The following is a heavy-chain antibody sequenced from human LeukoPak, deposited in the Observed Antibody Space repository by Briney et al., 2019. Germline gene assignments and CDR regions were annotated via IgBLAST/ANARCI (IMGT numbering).Heavy chain of an antibody. J-gene: IGHJ4*02. CDR2: IKSKTDGGTT. CDR3: TTDYGDYGGSFDY. V-gene: IGHV3-15*01. Sequence: GGSLRLSCATSGFTLSSYAMSWVRQAPGKGLEWVGRIKSKTDGGTTDYAAPVKGRFTISRDDSKNTLYLQMNSLKTEDTAVYYCTTDYGDYGGSFDYWGQGTLVTVSS. D-gene: IGHD4-17*01. CDR1: GFTLSSYA.